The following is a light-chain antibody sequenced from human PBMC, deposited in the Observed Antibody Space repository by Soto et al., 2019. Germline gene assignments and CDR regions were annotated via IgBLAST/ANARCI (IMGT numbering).Light chain of an antibody. J-gene: IGLJ3*02. CDR1: SSDVGAYDS. Sequence: QSALTQPRSVSGSPGQSVTISCTGTSSDVGAYDSVSWYQHRPGNAPKLIISDVSQRPSDVPDRFSGSKSGNTASLTVSGLQADDEADYYCCSCAGTVLFGGGTKVTVL. CDR2: DVS. V-gene: IGLV2-11*01. CDR3: CSCAGTVL.